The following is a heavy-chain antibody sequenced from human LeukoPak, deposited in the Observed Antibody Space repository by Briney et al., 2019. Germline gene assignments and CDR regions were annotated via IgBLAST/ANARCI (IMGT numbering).Heavy chain of an antibody. J-gene: IGHJ4*02. CDR2: ISYDGSNK. Sequence: GGSLRLSCAASGFTFSSYGMHWVRQAPGKGLEWVAVISYDGSNKYYADSVKGRFTISRDNSKNTLYLQMNSLRAEDTAVYYCAKLSKLLWFGELSDWGQGTLVTVSS. D-gene: IGHD3-10*01. CDR3: AKLSKLLWFGELSD. CDR1: GFTFSSYG. V-gene: IGHV3-30*18.